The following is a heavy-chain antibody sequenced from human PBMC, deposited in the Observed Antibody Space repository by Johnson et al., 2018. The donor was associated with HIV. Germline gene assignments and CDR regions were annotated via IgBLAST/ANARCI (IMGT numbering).Heavy chain of an antibody. CDR1: GFTFSSYA. Sequence: QVQLVESGGGLVQPGRSLRLSCAASGFTFSSYAMHWVRQAPGKGLEWVAVISYDGSNKYYADSVKGRFTISRDNSKNTLYLQMNSLRAEDTAVYYCARDSKLEKAFDIWGQGTTVTVSS. D-gene: IGHD1-1*01. CDR3: ARDSKLEKAFDI. CDR2: ISYDGSNK. J-gene: IGHJ3*02. V-gene: IGHV3-30*04.